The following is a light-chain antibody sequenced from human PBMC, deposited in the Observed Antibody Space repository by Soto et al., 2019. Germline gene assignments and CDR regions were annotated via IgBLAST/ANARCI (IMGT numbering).Light chain of an antibody. CDR3: QQYYSTPWT. Sequence: DIVMTQSPDSLAVSLGERATINCKSSQSVLYSSNNKNYLAWYQQKPGQPPKLLIYWASTREPGVPDRFSGSGSGTDFTLTISSLQAEEVAVYYCQQYYSTPWTFGQGTKVEIK. J-gene: IGKJ1*01. V-gene: IGKV4-1*01. CDR2: WAS. CDR1: QSVLYSSNNKNY.